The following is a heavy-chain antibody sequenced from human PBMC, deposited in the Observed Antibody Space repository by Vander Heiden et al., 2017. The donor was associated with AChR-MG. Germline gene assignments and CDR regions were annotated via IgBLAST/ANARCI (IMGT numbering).Heavy chain of an antibody. D-gene: IGHD3-16*01. V-gene: IGHV3-33*01. CDR1: GFTFSSYG. J-gene: IGHJ4*02. CDR3: ARDGGAPRGFDY. CDR2: RWYDGSKK. Sequence: QVQLVESGGGVVQPGRSLRLSCAASGFTFSSYGMHWVRQAPGKGLEWVAVRWYDGSKKYYADSMKGRFTISRDDSKNTLFLQVNSLRAEDTAVYYCARDGGAPRGFDYWGQGTLGTVSS.